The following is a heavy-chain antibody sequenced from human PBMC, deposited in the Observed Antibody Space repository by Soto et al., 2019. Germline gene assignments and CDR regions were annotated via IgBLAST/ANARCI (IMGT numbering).Heavy chain of an antibody. CDR3: ARGVPNCSSSSCYFDF. CDR2: ISGDGRTT. J-gene: IGHJ4*02. CDR1: GFTFSSHW. Sequence: EVQLVESGGGLVQPGGSLRLSCAASGFTFSSHWMNWVRQAPRKGLVWVSRISGDGRTTSHADSVKGRFTISRHNAKNTLYLQMNSLRVEDTAVYYCARGVPNCSSSSCYFDFWGQGILVTVSS. D-gene: IGHD2-2*01. V-gene: IGHV3-74*01.